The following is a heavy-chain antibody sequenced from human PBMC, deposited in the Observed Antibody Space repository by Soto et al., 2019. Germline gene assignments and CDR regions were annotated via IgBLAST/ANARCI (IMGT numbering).Heavy chain of an antibody. J-gene: IGHJ4*02. CDR1: GFTFSSYS. V-gene: IGHV3-48*01. Sequence: GGSLRLSCAASGFTFSSYSMNWVRQAPGKGLEWVSYISSSSSTIYYADSVKGRFTISRDNAKNSLYLQMNSLRAEDTAVYYCARDLSDSMTTVTTGPDYWGQGTLVTVSS. D-gene: IGHD4-17*01. CDR2: ISSSSSTI. CDR3: ARDLSDSMTTVTTGPDY.